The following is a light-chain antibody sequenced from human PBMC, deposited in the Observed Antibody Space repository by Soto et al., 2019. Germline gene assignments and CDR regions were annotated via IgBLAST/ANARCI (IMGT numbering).Light chain of an antibody. V-gene: IGKV1-5*03. CDR1: QSISSW. Sequence: IQRTQSPSTLSAPVEERVTMTSRPSQSISSWFAWHQQQPREAPKLLIYKSSSVESGVPPRFSGSGSGTEFSLTISTLQSDVFDTASCEHYNSYSWPFGQGTKV. CDR3: EHYNSYSWP. CDR2: KSS. J-gene: IGKJ1*01.